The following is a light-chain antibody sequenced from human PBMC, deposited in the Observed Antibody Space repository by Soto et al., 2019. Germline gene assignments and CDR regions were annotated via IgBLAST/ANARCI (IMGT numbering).Light chain of an antibody. J-gene: IGKJ1*01. Sequence: EILLTQSTDTLSLSPGERATLSCRATQSVSSNNFAWYQHKPGQPPRLLIYVASRRATGIPDRFSGNGSVSEFTLTITRLEPEDFAVYECQQHGCRPWTFGQGTKVEI. CDR3: QQHGCRPWT. CDR1: QSVSSNN. V-gene: IGKV3-20*01. CDR2: VAS.